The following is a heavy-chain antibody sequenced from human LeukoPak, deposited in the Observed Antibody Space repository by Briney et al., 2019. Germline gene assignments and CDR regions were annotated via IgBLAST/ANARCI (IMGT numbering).Heavy chain of an antibody. V-gene: IGHV3-30-3*01. Sequence: GGSLRLSCAVSGFTFSNYWMHWVRQAPGKGLEWVAVISYDGSNKYYADSVKGRFTISRDNSKNTLYLQMNSLRAGDTAVYYCAKQWLVYFDYWGQGTLVTVSS. CDR2: ISYDGSNK. CDR3: AKQWLVYFDY. J-gene: IGHJ4*02. CDR1: GFTFSNYW. D-gene: IGHD6-19*01.